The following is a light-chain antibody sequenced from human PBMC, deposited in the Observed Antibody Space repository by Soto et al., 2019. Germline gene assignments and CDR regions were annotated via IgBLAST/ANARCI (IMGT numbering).Light chain of an antibody. CDR3: LQDYNYPRT. V-gene: IGKV1-6*01. Sequence: AIKMTQSPSSLSASVGDRVTITCRASQDIRNDLGWYQQKAGKVPKLLIYAASTLQSGVPSRFSGRGAGTDFTLTISSLQPEDFATYYCLQDYNYPRTFGQVTKLEIK. CDR2: AAS. CDR1: QDIRND. J-gene: IGKJ2*01.